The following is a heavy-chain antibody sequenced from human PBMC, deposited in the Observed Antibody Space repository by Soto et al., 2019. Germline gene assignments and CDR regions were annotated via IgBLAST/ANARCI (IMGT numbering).Heavy chain of an antibody. CDR3: ARGRQQLVENWFDP. Sequence: GXSVKVSCPAYCYTFPGYYMHWVRPAPVQGLEWMGWINPNIGGTNYAQKFQGRVTMTRDTSISTAYMELSRLRSDDTAVYYCARGRQQLVENWFDPWGQGTLVTVSS. CDR2: INPNIGGT. CDR1: CYTFPGYY. J-gene: IGHJ5*02. V-gene: IGHV1-2*02. D-gene: IGHD6-13*01.